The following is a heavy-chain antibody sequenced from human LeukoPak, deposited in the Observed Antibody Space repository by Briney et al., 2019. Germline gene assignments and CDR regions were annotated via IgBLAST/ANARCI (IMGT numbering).Heavy chain of an antibody. CDR1: GYTFTSYD. CDR3: ARDTRLRPLDY. CDR2: MNPNSGNT. V-gene: IGHV1-8*03. D-gene: IGHD3-16*01. J-gene: IGHJ4*02. Sequence: GASVKVSCKASGYTFTSYDINWVRQATGQGLEWMGWMNPNSGNTGYAQKFQGRVTITRNTSISTAYMGLSSLRSEDTAVYYCARDTRLRPLDYWGQGTLVTASS.